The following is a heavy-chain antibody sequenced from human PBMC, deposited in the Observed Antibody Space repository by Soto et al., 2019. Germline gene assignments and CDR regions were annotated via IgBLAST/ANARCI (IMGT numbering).Heavy chain of an antibody. V-gene: IGHV3-33*01. D-gene: IGHD3-22*01. CDR2: IWNDGSNE. CDR1: GFNFSGYG. Sequence: QVQLVESGGGVVQPGGSLRLSCEASGFNFSGYGIHWVRQAQGKGLEWVAIIWNDGSNEYYADSVKGRFTISRDNSKNTVYLQVSKLRAEDTAVYFCARDQTDSGGYSDSWGQGTLVTVSS. CDR3: ARDQTDSGGYSDS. J-gene: IGHJ4*02.